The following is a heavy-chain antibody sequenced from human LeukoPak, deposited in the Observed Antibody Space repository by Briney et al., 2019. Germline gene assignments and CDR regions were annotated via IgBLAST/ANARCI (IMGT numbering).Heavy chain of an antibody. CDR1: GGSISSYY. J-gene: IGHJ5*02. D-gene: IGHD3-10*01. Sequence: SETLSLTCTVSGGSISSYYWSWIRQPPGKGLEWIGYIYTSGSTDYNPSLKSRVAISLDTSKNQFSLKLSSVTAADTAVYYCAREPTRLGDWGWFDPWGQGTLVTVSS. V-gene: IGHV4-4*09. CDR2: IYTSGST. CDR3: AREPTRLGDWGWFDP.